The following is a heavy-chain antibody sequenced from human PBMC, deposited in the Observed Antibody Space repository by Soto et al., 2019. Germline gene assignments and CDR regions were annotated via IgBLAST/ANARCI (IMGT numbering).Heavy chain of an antibody. CDR3: ARDGGYTGYEQGNPFDI. CDR2: MYATGTT. CDR1: GGSISPSF. V-gene: IGHV4-4*07. D-gene: IGHD5-12*01. J-gene: IGHJ3*02. Sequence: QVQLQESGPGLVKPSETLSLTCTVSGGSISPSFWSWIRQPAGKGLEWIGRMYATGTTNYNPSLKSRVSMSIDTSENQFSLKLRSVTAADTAVYYCARDGGYTGYEQGNPFDIWGQGTMVSVSS.